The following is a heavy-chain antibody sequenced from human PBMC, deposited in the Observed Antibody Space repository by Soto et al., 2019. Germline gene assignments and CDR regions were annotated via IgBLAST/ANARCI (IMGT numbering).Heavy chain of an antibody. D-gene: IGHD6-19*01. CDR3: AKEYEYSSGWERIDY. CDR1: GFTFSNYA. J-gene: IGHJ4*02. CDR2: ISGAGLIT. V-gene: IGHV3-23*01. Sequence: GSLRLSCAASGFTFSNYAMSWVRQAPGKGLEWVSSISGAGLITYYADSVRGRFTISRDNSRDTLYLQMNSLRAEDTAVYYCAKEYEYSSGWERIDYWGQGNLVTVSS.